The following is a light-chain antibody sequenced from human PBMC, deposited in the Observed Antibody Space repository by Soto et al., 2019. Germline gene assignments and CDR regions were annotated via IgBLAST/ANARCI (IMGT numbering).Light chain of an antibody. CDR2: AVT. CDR1: SSDIDVYDY. CDR3: SSPGGANTFSV. J-gene: IGLJ1*01. Sequence: QSVLTQLPSASGSPGQSVTNSCTGTSSDIDVYDYVFWYQPLPGKVPTLMLYAVTPRPSRLPDRFSASKSPTPPSLTVSALQAVDEADYYCSSPGGANTFSVFGPGTTATVL. V-gene: IGLV2-8*01.